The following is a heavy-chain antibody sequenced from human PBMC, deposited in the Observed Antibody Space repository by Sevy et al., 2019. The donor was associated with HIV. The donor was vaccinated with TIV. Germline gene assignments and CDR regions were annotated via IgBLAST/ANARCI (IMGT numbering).Heavy chain of an antibody. Sequence: SETLSLTCSVSGGSITSGFYSWTWIRQPAGKGLEWIGHLYTSGSTNYNSSLKSRVTISVDTSKNQFSLKLNSVTAADTAVYYCAGDRRNDYNGPAHYLDVWGKGTTATVSS. CDR1: GGSITSGFYS. J-gene: IGHJ6*03. CDR2: LYTSGST. CDR3: AGDRRNDYNGPAHYLDV. V-gene: IGHV4-61*09. D-gene: IGHD4-4*01.